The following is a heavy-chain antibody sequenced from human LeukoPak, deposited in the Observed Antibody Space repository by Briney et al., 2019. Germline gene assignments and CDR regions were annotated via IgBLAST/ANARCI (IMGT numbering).Heavy chain of an antibody. CDR1: GYTFTSYG. Sequence: ASVKVSCKAFGYTFTSYGISWVRQAPGQGLEWMGWISAYNGNTNYAQKLQGRVTMTTDTSTSTAYMELRSLRSDDTAVYYCARVLSSSWYPPFDYWGQGTLVTVSS. D-gene: IGHD6-13*01. CDR3: ARVLSSSWYPPFDY. CDR2: ISAYNGNT. J-gene: IGHJ4*02. V-gene: IGHV1-18*04.